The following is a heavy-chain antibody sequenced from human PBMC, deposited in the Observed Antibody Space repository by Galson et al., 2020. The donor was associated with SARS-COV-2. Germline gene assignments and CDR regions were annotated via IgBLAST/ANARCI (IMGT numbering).Heavy chain of an antibody. D-gene: IGHD4-4*01. CDR3: ERLSGNSVNRGVVSYIGMDG. V-gene: IGHV4-39*01. J-gene: IGHJ6*02. CDR2: IYYTGIT. CDR1: GDSISSSSYY. Sequence: SETLSLTCTVSGDSISSSSYYWGWIRQPPGKGLEWIGSIYYTGITYYNPSLKSRVTISVDTSKNQFSLKLSSVTAADTAVYYCERLSGNSVNRGVVSYIGMDGWGQGTTVTVSS.